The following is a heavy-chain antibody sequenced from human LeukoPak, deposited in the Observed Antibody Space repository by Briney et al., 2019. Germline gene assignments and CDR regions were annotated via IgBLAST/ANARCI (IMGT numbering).Heavy chain of an antibody. CDR1: GYTFTSYG. CDR3: ARDPPIYYGSGSYYSWFDP. J-gene: IGHJ5*02. CDR2: INPNSGGT. V-gene: IGHV1-2*02. D-gene: IGHD3-10*01. Sequence: ASVKVSCKASGYTFTSYGISWVRQAPGQGLEWMGWINPNSGGTNYAQKFQGRVTMTRDTSISTAYMELSRLRSDDTAVYYCARDPPIYYGSGSYYSWFDPWGQGTLVTVSS.